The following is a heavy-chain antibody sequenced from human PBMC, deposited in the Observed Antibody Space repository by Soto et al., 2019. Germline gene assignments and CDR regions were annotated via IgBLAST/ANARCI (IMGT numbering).Heavy chain of an antibody. D-gene: IGHD4-17*01. Sequence: QVQLQESGPGLVKPSETLSLTCTVSGGSISSYYWSWIRQPPGKGLEWIGYIYYGGSTNYNPSLKSRVTISVDTSKNQFSLKLSSVTAADTAVYYCARAYGDYVFDYWGQGTLVTVSS. CDR3: ARAYGDYVFDY. J-gene: IGHJ4*02. CDR2: IYYGGST. CDR1: GGSISSYY. V-gene: IGHV4-59*01.